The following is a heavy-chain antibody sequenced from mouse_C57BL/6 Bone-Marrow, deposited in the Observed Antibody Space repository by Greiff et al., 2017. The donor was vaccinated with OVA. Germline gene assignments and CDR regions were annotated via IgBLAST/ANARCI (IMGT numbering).Heavy chain of an antibody. CDR2: IHPNSGST. J-gene: IGHJ3*01. V-gene: IGHV1-64*01. Sequence: VQLQQPGAELVKPGASVKLSCKASGYTFTSYWMHWVKQRPGQGLEWIGMIHPNSGSTNYNEKFKSKATLTVDKSSSTAYMQLSSLTSEDSAVYYCARSYYDYGGLAYWGQGTLVTVSA. D-gene: IGHD2-4*01. CDR1: GYTFTSYW. CDR3: ARSYYDYGGLAY.